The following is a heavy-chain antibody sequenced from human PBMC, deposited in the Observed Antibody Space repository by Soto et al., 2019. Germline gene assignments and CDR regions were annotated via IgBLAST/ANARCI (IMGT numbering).Heavy chain of an antibody. Sequence: ASVKVSCKASGYTFTSYAMHWVRQAPGQRLEWMGWINAGNGNTKYSQKFQGRVTITRDTSASTAYMELSSLRSEDTAVYYCARDPERIVVVPAAIVGYYYGMDVWGQGTTVTVSS. CDR3: ARDPERIVVVPAAIVGYYYGMDV. CDR1: GYTFTSYA. D-gene: IGHD2-2*02. CDR2: INAGNGNT. V-gene: IGHV1-3*01. J-gene: IGHJ6*02.